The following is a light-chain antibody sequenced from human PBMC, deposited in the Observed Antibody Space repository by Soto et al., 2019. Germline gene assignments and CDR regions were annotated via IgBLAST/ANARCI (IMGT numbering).Light chain of an antibody. CDR2: GAS. CDR3: QQYHNWPPWT. J-gene: IGKJ1*01. Sequence: ETLITQSPGTLSVSPGERATLSCRASQSVSTNVAWYQQTPGQAPRLLLYGASTRASGIPARFSGSGSGTEFTLTISSLQSEDSAVYYCQQYHNWPPWTFGQGTKVEIK. CDR1: QSVSTN. V-gene: IGKV3-15*01.